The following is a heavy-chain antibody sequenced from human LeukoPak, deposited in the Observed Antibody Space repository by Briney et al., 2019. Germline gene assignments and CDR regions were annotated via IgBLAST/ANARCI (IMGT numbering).Heavy chain of an antibody. CDR1: GGSISSSSYY. CDR3: ARGDQKDLYDAFDI. CDR2: IYYSGST. Sequence: SETLSLTCTVSGGSISSSSYYWGWIRQPPGKGLEWIGSIYYSGSTYYNPSLKSRVTISVDTSKNQFSLKLSSVTAADTAVYYCARGDQKDLYDAFDIWGQGTMVTVSS. V-gene: IGHV4-39*01. J-gene: IGHJ3*02. D-gene: IGHD2-8*01.